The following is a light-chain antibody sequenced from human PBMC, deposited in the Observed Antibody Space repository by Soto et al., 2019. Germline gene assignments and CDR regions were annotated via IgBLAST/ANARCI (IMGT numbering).Light chain of an antibody. V-gene: IGLV1-44*01. Sequence: QSVLSQPPSASGTPGQTVTISCSGSRSNIGRNIVNWYQQLPGTAPKLLIYSNTQRPSGVPDRFSASKSGTSASLAISGLQSDNEADYYCASWDDSLKGPVFGGGTQLTVL. CDR3: ASWDDSLKGPV. J-gene: IGLJ3*02. CDR1: RSNIGRNI. CDR2: SNT.